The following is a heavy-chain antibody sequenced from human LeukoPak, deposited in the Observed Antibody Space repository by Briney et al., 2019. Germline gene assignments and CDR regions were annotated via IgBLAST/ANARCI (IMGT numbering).Heavy chain of an antibody. V-gene: IGHV4-4*07. D-gene: IGHD5-12*01. J-gene: IGHJ4*02. Sequence: SETLSLTCTVSGGSISSYYWSWIRQPAGKGLEWIGRIYTSGSTNYTPSLKSRVTMSVDTSKNQFSLKLSSVTAADTAVYYCARHPWGGYSGYEFDYWGQGTLVTVSS. CDR1: GGSISSYY. CDR3: ARHPWGGYSGYEFDY. CDR2: IYTSGST.